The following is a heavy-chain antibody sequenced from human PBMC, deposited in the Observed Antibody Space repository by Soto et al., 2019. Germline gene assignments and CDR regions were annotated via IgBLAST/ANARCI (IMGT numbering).Heavy chain of an antibody. V-gene: IGHV3-74*01. Sequence: EVQLVESGGGLVQPGGSLRLSCVVSGITFSTYRMHWVRQATGKGLVWVSHITSDGPVTHYTDSGRGRFIISRDNAKNTLFLQMNSLRAEDTAVYYCARENYDFWSGYYLDYWGQGTLVTVSS. CDR1: GITFSTYR. CDR2: ITSDGPVT. J-gene: IGHJ4*02. D-gene: IGHD3-3*01. CDR3: ARENYDFWSGYYLDY.